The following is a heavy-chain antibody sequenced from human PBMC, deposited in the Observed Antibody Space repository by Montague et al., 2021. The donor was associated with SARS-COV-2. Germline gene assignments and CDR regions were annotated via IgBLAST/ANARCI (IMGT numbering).Heavy chain of an antibody. D-gene: IGHD3-3*01. Sequence: SETLSLTCTVSGGSISSSSYYWGWIRQPPGKGLEWIGSIYYSGSTYYXPSLKSRVTISVDTSKNQFSLKLSSVTAADTAVYYCASKASRGITIFGVVTASYYFDYWGQGTLVTVSS. CDR2: IYYSGST. CDR1: GGSISSSSYY. V-gene: IGHV4-39*01. J-gene: IGHJ4*02. CDR3: ASKASRGITIFGVVTASYYFDY.